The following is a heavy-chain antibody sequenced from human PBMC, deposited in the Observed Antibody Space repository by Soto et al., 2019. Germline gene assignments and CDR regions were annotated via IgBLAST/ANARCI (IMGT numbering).Heavy chain of an antibody. J-gene: IGHJ6*02. Sequence: TSXTLSLTCTVSGGSISSYYWSCIRQPPGKGLEWIGYIYYSGSTNYNPSLKSRVTISVDTSKNQFSLKLSSVTAADTAVYYCARAGLLDYYGMDVWGQGTTVTVSS. V-gene: IGHV4-59*01. CDR1: GGSISSYY. CDR2: IYYSGST. CDR3: ARAGLLDYYGMDV.